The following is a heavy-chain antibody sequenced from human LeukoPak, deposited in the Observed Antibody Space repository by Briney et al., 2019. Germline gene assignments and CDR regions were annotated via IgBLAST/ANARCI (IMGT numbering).Heavy chain of an antibody. D-gene: IGHD6-25*01. CDR1: GDSITNSSC. CDR3: GTTEHDSGDY. J-gene: IGHJ4*02. V-gene: IGHV4-4*02. Sequence: PSETLSLTCAVSGDSITNSSCWTWIRQPPGKGLEWIGEVYPTGSTNYSPSLKGRVTISVDKSKNQFSLTLTSVTAADTAVYFCGTTEHDSGDYWGQGTLVTVSS. CDR2: VYPTGST.